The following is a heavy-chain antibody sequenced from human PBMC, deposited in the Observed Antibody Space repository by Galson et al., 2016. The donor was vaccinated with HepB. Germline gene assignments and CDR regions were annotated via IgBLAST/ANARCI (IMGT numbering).Heavy chain of an antibody. V-gene: IGHV4-34*01. J-gene: IGHJ3*02. D-gene: IGHD3-3*02. CDR2: INYSGTT. CDR1: GFTFGDYA. CDR3: ARVPRRPQSFPFTI. Sequence: LRLSCAASGFTFGDYAMSWFRQAPGKGLEWLGEINYSGTTNYNPSLKSRLTMSVDTSKSQFSLKLSSVTAADTAVYFCARVPRRPQSFPFTIWGQGTMVTVSS.